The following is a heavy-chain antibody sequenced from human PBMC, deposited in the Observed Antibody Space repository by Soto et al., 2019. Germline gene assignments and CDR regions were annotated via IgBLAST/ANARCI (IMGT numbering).Heavy chain of an antibody. J-gene: IGHJ4*02. Sequence: GSLRLSCAASGFTFSSYAMSWVRQAPGKGLEWVSAISGSGGSTYYADSVKGRFTISRDNSKNTLYLQMNSLRAEDTAVYYCAKDTSRSYDYYGSGSPPYYFDYWGQGTLVTVSS. CDR3: AKDTSRSYDYYGSGSPPYYFDY. D-gene: IGHD3-10*01. CDR1: GFTFSSYA. V-gene: IGHV3-23*01. CDR2: ISGSGGST.